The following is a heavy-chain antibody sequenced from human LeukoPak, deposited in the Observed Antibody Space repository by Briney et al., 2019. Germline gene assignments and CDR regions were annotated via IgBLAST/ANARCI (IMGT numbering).Heavy chain of an antibody. CDR2: INHSGST. Sequence: SETLSLTCAVYGGSFSGYYWSWIRQTPGKGLEWIGEINHSGSTNYNPSLKSRVTISVDTSKNQFSLKLSSVTAADTAVYYCARERPWLRLALDYWGQGTLVTVSS. V-gene: IGHV4-34*01. CDR3: ARERPWLRLALDY. D-gene: IGHD5-12*01. CDR1: GGSFSGYY. J-gene: IGHJ4*02.